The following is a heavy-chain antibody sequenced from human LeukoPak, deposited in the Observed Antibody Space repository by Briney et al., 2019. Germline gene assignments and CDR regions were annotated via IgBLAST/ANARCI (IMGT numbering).Heavy chain of an antibody. CDR1: GYSISSGYY. V-gene: IGHV4-38-2*02. J-gene: IGHJ4*02. CDR2: SGST. D-gene: IGHD6-19*01. Sequence: PSETLSLTCTVSGYSISSGYYWGWIRQPPGKGLEWIGSGSTYYNPSLKSRVTISVDTSKNQFSLKLSSVTAADTAVYYCVGVGSGWFVDFWGQGTLVTVSS. CDR3: VGVGSGWFVDF.